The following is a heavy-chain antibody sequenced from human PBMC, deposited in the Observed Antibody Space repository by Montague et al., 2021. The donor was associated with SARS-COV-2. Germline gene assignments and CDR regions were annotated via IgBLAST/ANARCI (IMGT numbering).Heavy chain of an antibody. Sequence: SETLSLTCTVSGGSISSYYWSWIRQPPGKGLEWIGYIYYSGSTNXNPSLKSRVTISVDTSKNQFSLKLSSVTAADTAVYYCARAQMNRITIFGVAAEFDPWGQGTLVTVSS. CDR1: GGSISSYY. D-gene: IGHD3-3*01. V-gene: IGHV4-59*01. CDR2: IYYSGST. CDR3: ARAQMNRITIFGVAAEFDP. J-gene: IGHJ5*02.